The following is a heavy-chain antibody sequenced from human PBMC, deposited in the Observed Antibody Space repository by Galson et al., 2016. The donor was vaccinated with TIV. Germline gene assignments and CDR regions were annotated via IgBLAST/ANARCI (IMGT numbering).Heavy chain of an antibody. J-gene: IGHJ4*01. CDR2: VNVGTGDT. V-gene: IGHV1-3*01. D-gene: IGHD3-22*01. Sequence: SGYTFENYAIQWVRQAPGQRLEWMAWVNVGTGDTRYSQKFQGAVTVTRDTSASTAYMELSSLTSEDTAVYYCARSDAVSGYYYHFDYWGHGTLVTVSS. CDR3: ARSDAVSGYYYHFDY. CDR1: GYTFENYA.